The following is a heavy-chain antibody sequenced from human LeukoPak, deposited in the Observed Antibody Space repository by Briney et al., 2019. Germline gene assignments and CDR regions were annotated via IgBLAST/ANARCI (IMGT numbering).Heavy chain of an antibody. D-gene: IGHD5-24*01. Sequence: GASVKVSCKASGYTFTGYYMHWVRQAPGQGLEWMGWINPNSGGTNYAQKFQGRVTMTRNTSISTAYMELSSLRSEDTAVYYCARKILGRRWLPSDYWGQGTLVTVSS. CDR1: GYTFTGYY. CDR2: INPNSGGT. J-gene: IGHJ4*02. V-gene: IGHV1-2*02. CDR3: ARKILGRRWLPSDY.